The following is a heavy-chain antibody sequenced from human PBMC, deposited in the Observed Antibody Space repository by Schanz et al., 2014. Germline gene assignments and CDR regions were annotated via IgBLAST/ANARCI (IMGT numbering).Heavy chain of an antibody. D-gene: IGHD3-3*01. CDR2: INPYDDTI. V-gene: IGHV1-46*01. CDR3: VTEKRMESGTWAKAFDI. J-gene: IGHJ3*02. Sequence: QVQLVQSGAEVKKPGASVKLSCKASNYIFTKYYIHCVRQAPGQGLEWMGLINPYDDTIDYAKKFEGRFTRTRETSSTTVYMELSSLRSDDTSMYYCVTEKRMESGTWAKAFDIWGQGTWVTVSS. CDR1: NYIFTKYY.